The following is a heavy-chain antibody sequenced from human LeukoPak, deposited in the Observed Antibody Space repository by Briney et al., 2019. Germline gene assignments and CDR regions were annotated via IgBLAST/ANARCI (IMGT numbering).Heavy chain of an antibody. CDR2: IYSGGST. CDR3: ARLNYYDSSGYYVDY. Sequence: GGSLRLSCAAPGFTVSSNYMSWVRQAPGKGLEWVSVIYSGGSTYYADSVKGRFTISRDNSKNTLYLQMNSLRAEDTAVYYCARLNYYDSSGYYVDYWGQGTLVTVSS. V-gene: IGHV3-53*01. J-gene: IGHJ4*02. CDR1: GFTVSSNY. D-gene: IGHD3-22*01.